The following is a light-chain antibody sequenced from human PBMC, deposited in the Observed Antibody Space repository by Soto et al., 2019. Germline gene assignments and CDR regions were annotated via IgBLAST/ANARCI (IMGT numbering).Light chain of an antibody. CDR3: QQYGSSGT. V-gene: IGKV3-20*01. CDR1: QSAYSSY. Sequence: ELVLTQSPGTLSLSPGDRATLSCRSSQSAYSSYLSWYQQKPGQAPRLLIYGASNRATGIPDRFSGSGSGTDFTLTISRLEPEDFAVYYCQQYGSSGTFGQGTKVDI. J-gene: IGKJ1*01. CDR2: GAS.